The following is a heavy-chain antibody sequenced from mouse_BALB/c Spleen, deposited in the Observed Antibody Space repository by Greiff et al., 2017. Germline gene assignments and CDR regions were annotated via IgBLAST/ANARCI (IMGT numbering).Heavy chain of an antibody. CDR3: ARQGGNYDYFDY. J-gene: IGHJ2*01. CDR2: ISNGGGST. V-gene: IGHV5-12-2*01. Sequence: EVKLMESGGGLVQPGGSLKLSCAASGFTFSSYTMSWVRQTPEKRLEWVAYISNGGGSTYYPDTVKGRFTISRDNAKNTLYLQMSSLKSEDTAMYYCARQGGNYDYFDYWGQGTTLTVSS. CDR1: GFTFSSYT. D-gene: IGHD2-1*01.